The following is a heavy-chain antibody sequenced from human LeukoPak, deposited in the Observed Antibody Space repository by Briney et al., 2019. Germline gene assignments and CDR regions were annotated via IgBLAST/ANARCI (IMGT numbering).Heavy chain of an antibody. CDR3: ARHWTYYDYVWGSYRPYYFDY. V-gene: IGHV3-11*04. CDR2: ISSSGSTI. D-gene: IGHD3-16*02. J-gene: IGHJ4*02. Sequence: GGSLRLSCAASGFTFSDYYMSWIRQAPGKGLEWVSYISSSGSTIYYADSVKGRFTISRDNAKNSLYLQMNSLRAADTAVYYCARHWTYYDYVWGSYRPYYFDYWGQGTLVTVSS. CDR1: GFTFSDYY.